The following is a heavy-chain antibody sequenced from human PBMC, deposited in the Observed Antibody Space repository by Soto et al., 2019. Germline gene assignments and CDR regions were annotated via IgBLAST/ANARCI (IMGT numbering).Heavy chain of an antibody. CDR1: GFTFSSYW. Sequence: GGSLRLSCAASGFTFSSYWMSWVRQAPGKGLEWVANIKQDGSEKYYVDSVKGRFTISRYNAKNSLYLQMNSLRAEDTAVYYCARDIFPAPTGYYYYYGMDVWGQGTTVTVSS. CDR3: ARDIFPAPTGYYYYYGMDV. J-gene: IGHJ6*02. V-gene: IGHV3-7*05. CDR2: IKQDGSEK. D-gene: IGHD3-9*01.